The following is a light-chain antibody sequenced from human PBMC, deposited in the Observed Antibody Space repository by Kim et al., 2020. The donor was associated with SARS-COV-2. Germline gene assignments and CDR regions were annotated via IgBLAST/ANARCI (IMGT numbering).Light chain of an antibody. CDR2: KAS. CDR1: QSIDIR. J-gene: IGKJ1*01. Sequence: DIQMTQSPSTLSASVGDRVTITCRASQSIDIRLAWYQQKPGKVPKLLIYKASTLESGVPSRFSGSGSGTEFTLTISSLQPDDFATYYCQQYKSASAFGQGTKVDIK. CDR3: QQYKSASA. V-gene: IGKV1-5*03.